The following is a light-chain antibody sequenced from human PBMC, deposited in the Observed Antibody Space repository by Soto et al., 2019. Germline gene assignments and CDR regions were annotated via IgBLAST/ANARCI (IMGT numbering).Light chain of an antibody. CDR2: GAS. J-gene: IGKJ1*01. Sequence: EIVLTQSPGTLSLYPGERATLSCRASQSVSSSYLAWYQQKPGQAPRLLIYGASSRATGIPDRFSGSGSGTDFTLTISRLEPEDFAVYYCQQYGSSRWTFGQGSKV. CDR3: QQYGSSRWT. V-gene: IGKV3-20*01. CDR1: QSVSSSY.